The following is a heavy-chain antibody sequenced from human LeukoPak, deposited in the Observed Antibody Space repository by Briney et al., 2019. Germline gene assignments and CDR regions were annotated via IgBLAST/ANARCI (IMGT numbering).Heavy chain of an antibody. CDR3: ARNVADIVVVPTAMEGAFDI. V-gene: IGHV4-59*01. CDR1: GGSISNYY. D-gene: IGHD2-2*01. Sequence: SETLSLTCTVSGGSISNYYWSWIRQPPGKGLEWIGYIYYSGSTNYNPSLKSRVTISVDTSKNQFSLKLSSATAADTAVYYCARNVADIVVVPTAMEGAFDIWGQGTMVIVSS. CDR2: IYYSGST. J-gene: IGHJ3*02.